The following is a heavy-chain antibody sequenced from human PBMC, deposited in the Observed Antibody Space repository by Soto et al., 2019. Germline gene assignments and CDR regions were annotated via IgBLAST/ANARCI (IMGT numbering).Heavy chain of an antibody. CDR2: IKSKTDGGTT. CDR1: GFTFSNAW. Sequence: GGSLRLSCAASGFTFSNAWMSWVRQAPGKGLEWVGRIKSKTDGGTTDYAAPVKGRFTISRDDSKNTLYLQMNSLKTEDTAVYYCTTGRIAAAEFDIRGQGTMVTGSS. D-gene: IGHD6-13*01. J-gene: IGHJ3*02. V-gene: IGHV3-15*01. CDR3: TTGRIAAAEFDI.